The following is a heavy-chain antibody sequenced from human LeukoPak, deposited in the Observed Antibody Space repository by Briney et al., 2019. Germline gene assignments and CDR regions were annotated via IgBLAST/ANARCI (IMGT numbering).Heavy chain of an antibody. CDR1: GGTFSSYA. D-gene: IGHD4-17*01. J-gene: IGHJ1*01. Sequence: ASVKVSCKASGGTFSSYAISWVRQAPGQGLEWMGGIIPIFGTANYAQKFQGRVTITADESTSTAYMELSSLRSEDTAVYYCARVWNDYGDYGAEYFQHWGQGTLVTVSS. CDR2: IIPIFGTA. V-gene: IGHV1-69*13. CDR3: ARVWNDYGDYGAEYFQH.